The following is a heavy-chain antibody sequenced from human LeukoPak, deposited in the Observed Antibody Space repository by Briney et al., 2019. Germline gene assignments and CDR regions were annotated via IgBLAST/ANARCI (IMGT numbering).Heavy chain of an antibody. CDR1: GSSISRGNY. V-gene: IGHV4-38-2*02. CDR2: MSHGGSS. CDR3: ARGMQLLVRDAFDV. J-gene: IGHJ3*01. Sequence: SEALSLTCSVSGSSISRGNYWGWIRQPPGKGLEWLGSMSHGGSSDYNPSLKSRVTILLDTSKNHFSLKLTSVTAADTAMYYCARGMQLLVRDAFDVWGLGTMVTVSS. D-gene: IGHD6-13*01.